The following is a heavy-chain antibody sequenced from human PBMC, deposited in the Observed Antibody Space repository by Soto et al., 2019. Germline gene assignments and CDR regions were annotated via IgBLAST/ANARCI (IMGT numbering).Heavy chain of an antibody. CDR2: FYYTGSS. D-gene: IGHD4-4*01. CDR1: GYSISSGHY. Sequence: PSETLSLTCAVSGYSISSGHYWAWIRQPPGKGLEWIGSFYYTGSSYYNPSLKSRVSISVDTSKNQISLKLRFVTAADTAVYFCARVGPSDYSNFEYWGQGGLVTVSS. J-gene: IGHJ4*02. V-gene: IGHV4-38-2*01. CDR3: ARVGPSDYSNFEY.